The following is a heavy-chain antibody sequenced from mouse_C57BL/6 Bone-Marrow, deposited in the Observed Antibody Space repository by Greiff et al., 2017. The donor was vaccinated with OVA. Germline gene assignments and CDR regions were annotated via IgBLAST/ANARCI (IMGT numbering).Heavy chain of an antibody. D-gene: IGHD1-1*01. Sequence: QVQLQQPGAELVKPGASVKLSCKASGYTFTSYWMHWVKQRPGRGLGWIGRIDPNSGGTKYNEKFKSKATLTVDKPSSTAYMQLSSLTSEDSAVYYCARFPFYDPYWYFDVWGTGTTVTVSS. CDR3: ARFPFYDPYWYFDV. V-gene: IGHV1-72*01. J-gene: IGHJ1*03. CDR1: GYTFTSYW. CDR2: IDPNSGGT.